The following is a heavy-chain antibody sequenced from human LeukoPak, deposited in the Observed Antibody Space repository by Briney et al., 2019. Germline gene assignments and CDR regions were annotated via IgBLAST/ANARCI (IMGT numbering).Heavy chain of an antibody. J-gene: IGHJ4*02. CDR2: IYSGGST. Sequence: GGSLRLSCAASGFTVSSNYMSWVRQAPGKGLEWVSVIYSGGSTYYADSVKGRFTISRDNSKNTLYLQMNSLRAEDTAVYYCAKSPRLQVVPYFDYWGQGTLVTVSS. V-gene: IGHV3-66*01. D-gene: IGHD3-22*01. CDR1: GFTVSSNY. CDR3: AKSPRLQVVPYFDY.